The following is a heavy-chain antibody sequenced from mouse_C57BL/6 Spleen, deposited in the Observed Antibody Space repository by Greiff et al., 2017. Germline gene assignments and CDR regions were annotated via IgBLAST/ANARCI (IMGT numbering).Heavy chain of an antibody. CDR1: GFTFSSHG. J-gene: IGHJ2*01. Sequence: EVKLMESGGDLVKPGGSLKLSCAASGFTFSSHGMSWVRQTPDKRLEWVATISSGGSYTYYPDSVKGRFTISRDNAKNTLYLQMSSLKSEDTAMYYCARQDYNYFDYWGQGTTLTVSS. CDR3: ARQDYNYFDY. CDR2: ISSGGSYT. D-gene: IGHD2-12*01. V-gene: IGHV5-6*02.